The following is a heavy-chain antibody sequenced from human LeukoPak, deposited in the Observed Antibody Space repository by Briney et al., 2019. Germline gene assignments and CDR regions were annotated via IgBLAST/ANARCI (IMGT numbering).Heavy chain of an antibody. CDR3: ARVRSGSSAGNYGMDV. J-gene: IGHJ6*02. V-gene: IGHV3-74*01. Sequence: GSLRLSCAASGFTFSSYWVHWVRQAPGKGLVWVSRINSDGSSTSYADSVRGRFTISRDNAKNTLYLQMNSLRVEDTAVYYCARVRSGSSAGNYGMDVWGQGTTVTVSS. D-gene: IGHD1-26*01. CDR2: INSDGSST. CDR1: GFTFSSYW.